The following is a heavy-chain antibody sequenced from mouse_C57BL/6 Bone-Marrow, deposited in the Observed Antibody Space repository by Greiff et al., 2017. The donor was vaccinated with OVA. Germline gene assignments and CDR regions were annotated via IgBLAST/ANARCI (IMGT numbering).Heavy chain of an antibody. CDR2: IWWDDDK. CDR1: GFSLSTFGMG. V-gene: IGHV8-8*01. CDR3: ARIYDYDDGSWFAY. J-gene: IGHJ3*01. D-gene: IGHD2-4*01. Sequence: LQQSGPGILQPSQTLSLTCSFSGFSLSTFGMGVGWIRQPSGKGLEWLAHIWWDDDKYYNPALKSRLTISKDTSKNQVFLKIANVDTADTATYYCARIYDYDDGSWFAYWGQGTLVTVSA.